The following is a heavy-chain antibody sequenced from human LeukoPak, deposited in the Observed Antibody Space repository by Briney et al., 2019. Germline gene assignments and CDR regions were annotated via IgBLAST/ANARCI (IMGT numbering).Heavy chain of an antibody. V-gene: IGHV1-3*01. CDR3: ARAQPWQQLPHNWFDP. D-gene: IGHD6-13*01. Sequence: ASVKVSCKASGYTFTSYGIHWVRQAPGQRLEWMGWINAGNGNTKYSQKFQVRVTITRDTSASTAYMELSSLRSEDTAVYYCARAQPWQQLPHNWFDPWGQGTLVTVSS. J-gene: IGHJ5*02. CDR2: INAGNGNT. CDR1: GYTFTSYG.